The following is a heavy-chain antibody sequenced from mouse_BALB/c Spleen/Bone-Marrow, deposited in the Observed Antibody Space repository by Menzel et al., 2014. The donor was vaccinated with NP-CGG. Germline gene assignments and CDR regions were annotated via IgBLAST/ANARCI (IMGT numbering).Heavy chain of an antibody. CDR1: GYSFSNYW. CDR3: ASRWDYSYAMDY. D-gene: IGHD1-1*01. V-gene: IGHV1-80*01. J-gene: IGHJ4*01. Sequence: VQLQQSGAELVRPGSSVKISCKSSGYSFSNYWMNWMKQRPGQGLEWIGQIYPGDGDTNYNGKFKGKATLTADKSSSTAYVQLSSLTSEYSAVYFCASRWDYSYAMDYWGQGTSVTVSS. CDR2: IYPGDGDT.